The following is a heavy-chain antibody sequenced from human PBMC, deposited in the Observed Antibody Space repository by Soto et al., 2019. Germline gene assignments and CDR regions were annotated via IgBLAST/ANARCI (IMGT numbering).Heavy chain of an antibody. CDR2: IWYDGSNK. V-gene: IGHV3-33*01. Sequence: GGSLRLSCAASGFTFSSDGMHWVRQAPCKVLEWVAVIWYDGSNKYYADSVKGRFTISRDNSKNTLYLQMNSLRAEDTAVYYCARDLGVVVPAAILSYYYYGMDVWGQGTTVTASS. J-gene: IGHJ6*02. D-gene: IGHD2-2*02. CDR1: GFTFSSDG. CDR3: ARDLGVVVPAAILSYYYYGMDV.